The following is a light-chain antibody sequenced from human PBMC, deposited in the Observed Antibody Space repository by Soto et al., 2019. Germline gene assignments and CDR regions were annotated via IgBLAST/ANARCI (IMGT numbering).Light chain of an antibody. J-gene: IGLJ1*01. Sequence: QSALAQPPSVSGSPGQSVTISCTGTSSDVGSYNRVSWYQQPPGTAPKLMIYEVSNRPSGVPDRFSGSKSGNTASLTISGLQAEDEADYYCSLYTSSSTYVFGTGTQ. CDR3: SLYTSSSTYV. CDR2: EVS. V-gene: IGLV2-18*01. CDR1: SSDVGSYNR.